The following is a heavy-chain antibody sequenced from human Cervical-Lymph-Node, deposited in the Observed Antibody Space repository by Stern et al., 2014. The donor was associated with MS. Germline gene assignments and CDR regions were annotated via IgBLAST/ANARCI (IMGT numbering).Heavy chain of an antibody. CDR2: RSSRSSYI. V-gene: IGHV3-21*01. D-gene: IGHD1-1*01. J-gene: IGHJ4*02. CDR3: APSTTGTRNFDY. CDR1: GFTFSSYS. Sequence: VQLVQSGGGLVKPGGSLRLSCAASGFTFSSYSMNWVRQAPGKGLEWVACRSSRSSYIYDEDSVKGRFTISRDNAKNSLYLQMNSLRAEDTAVYYCAPSTTGTRNFDYWGQGTLVTVSS.